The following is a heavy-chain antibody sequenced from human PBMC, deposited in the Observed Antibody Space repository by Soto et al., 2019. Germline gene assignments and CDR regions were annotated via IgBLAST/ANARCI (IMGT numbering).Heavy chain of an antibody. D-gene: IGHD5-12*01. CDR3: AKDPLSGYDSFDY. Sequence: GGSLRLSCAASGFTFSSYSMNWVRQAPGKGLEWVSYISISSSTIYYADSVKVRFTSADSVEGRFTISRDNSKNTLYLQMNSLRAEDTAVYYCAKDPLSGYDSFDYWGQGTLVTVSS. CDR1: GFTFSSYS. CDR2: ISISSSTI. V-gene: IGHV3-48*01. J-gene: IGHJ4*02.